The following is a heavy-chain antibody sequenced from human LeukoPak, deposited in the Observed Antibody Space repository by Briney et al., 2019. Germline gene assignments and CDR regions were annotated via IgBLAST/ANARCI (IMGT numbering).Heavy chain of an antibody. D-gene: IGHD5-18*01. CDR1: GYTFTGYY. J-gene: IGHJ4*02. Sequence: ASVKVSCKASGYTFTGYYMHWVRQAPGQGLERMGWINPNSGGTNYAQKFQGWVTMTRDTSISTAYMELSRPRSDDTAVYYCARGGGSRTAMVDYWGQGTLVTVSS. CDR3: ARGGGSRTAMVDY. CDR2: INPNSGGT. V-gene: IGHV1-2*04.